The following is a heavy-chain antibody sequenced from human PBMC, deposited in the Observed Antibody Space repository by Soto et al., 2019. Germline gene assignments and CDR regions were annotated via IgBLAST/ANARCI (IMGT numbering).Heavy chain of an antibody. CDR2: ISPYNGNT. D-gene: IGHD3-3*01. J-gene: IGHJ6*03. CDR3: VRIGIFGLVIRPYYMDV. Sequence: ASVKVSCKASGYSFTSFGIGWVRQAPGQGLEWMGWISPYNGNTNYTQKFQGGVTMTTDTSTTTAYMELSSLRSDDTAVYFCVRIGIFGLVIRPYYMDVWGKGTTVTVSS. CDR1: GYSFTSFG. V-gene: IGHV1-18*01.